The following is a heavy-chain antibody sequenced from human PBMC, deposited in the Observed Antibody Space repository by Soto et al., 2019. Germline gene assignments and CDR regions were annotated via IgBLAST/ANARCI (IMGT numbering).Heavy chain of an antibody. CDR3: ASALYSSSWYRMGWFDP. Sequence: SETLSLTCTVSGGSISSGGYYWSWIRQHPGKGLEWIGYIYYSGSTYYNPSLKSRVTISVDTSKNQFSLKLSSVTAADTAVYYCASALYSSSWYRMGWFDPWGQGTLVTVSS. CDR2: IYYSGST. J-gene: IGHJ5*02. CDR1: GGSISSGGYY. D-gene: IGHD6-13*01. V-gene: IGHV4-31*03.